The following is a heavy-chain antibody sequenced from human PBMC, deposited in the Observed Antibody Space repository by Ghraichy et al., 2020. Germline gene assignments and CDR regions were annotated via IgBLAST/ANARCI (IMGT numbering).Heavy chain of an antibody. Sequence: SETLSLTCAVYGGSFSGNYWSWIRQPPGKGLEWIGEINHSGSTNFNPYLKSRVTISGDASKSQFSLKLSSVTAADAAVYYCARPSWSPAGGTGYFDYWGQGTLVTVSS. J-gene: IGHJ4*02. V-gene: IGHV4-34*01. D-gene: IGHD6-13*01. CDR1: GGSFSGNY. CDR2: INHSGST. CDR3: ARPSWSPAGGTGYFDY.